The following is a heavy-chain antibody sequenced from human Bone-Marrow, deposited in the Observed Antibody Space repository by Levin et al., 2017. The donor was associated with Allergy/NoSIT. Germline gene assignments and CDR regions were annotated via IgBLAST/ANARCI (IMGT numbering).Heavy chain of an antibody. CDR2: INPSSGGT. V-gene: IGHV1-2*02. Sequence: PGGSLRLSCKASGSTFTGYYMHWLRQAPGQGLEWMGWINPSSGGTNDAQKFRGRVTMTWDTFISTAYMELSRLTSDDTAMYYCARPRDILTADSFNAEYFQYWGQGTLVTVSS. CDR1: GSTFTGYY. D-gene: IGHD3-9*01. CDR3: ARPRDILTADSFNAEYFQY. J-gene: IGHJ1*01.